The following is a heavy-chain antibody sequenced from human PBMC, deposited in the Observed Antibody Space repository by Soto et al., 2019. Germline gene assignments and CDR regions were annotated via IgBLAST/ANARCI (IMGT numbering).Heavy chain of an antibody. CDR2: INPSGGST. J-gene: IGHJ6*02. Sequence: ASVKVSCKASGYTFTSYYMHWVRQAPGQGLEWMGIINPSGGSTSYAQKFQGRVTMTRDTSTSTVYMELSSLRSEDTAVYYCARGGLVVVPAAIPLKYYGMDVWGQGTTVTVYS. D-gene: IGHD2-2*01. CDR1: GYTFTSYY. CDR3: ARGGLVVVPAAIPLKYYGMDV. V-gene: IGHV1-46*01.